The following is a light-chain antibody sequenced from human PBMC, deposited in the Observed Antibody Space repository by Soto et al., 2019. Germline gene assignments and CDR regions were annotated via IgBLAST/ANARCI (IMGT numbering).Light chain of an antibody. CDR3: QQTYSAWT. V-gene: IGKV1-33*01. CDR2: DAS. CDR1: QDISNY. J-gene: IGKJ1*01. Sequence: DIPMTQSPSTLSASVGDRVTITCQASQDISNYLNWYKQKPGKAPKLLIYDASNLETGVPSRFSGSGSGTDFTLTISGLQPEDFATYYCQQTYSAWTFGQGTKVDIK.